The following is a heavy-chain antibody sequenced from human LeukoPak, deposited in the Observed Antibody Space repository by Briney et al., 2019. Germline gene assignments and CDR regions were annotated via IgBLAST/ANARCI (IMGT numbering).Heavy chain of an antibody. Sequence: KPSETLSLTCTVSGGSISSYYWSWIRQPPGQGLEWIGYIYTSGSTNYNPSLKSRVTISVDTSKNQFSLKLSSVTAADTAVYYCARPHCSGGSCYPYYFDYWGQGTLVTVSS. CDR1: GGSISSYY. J-gene: IGHJ4*02. CDR3: ARPHCSGGSCYPYYFDY. D-gene: IGHD2-15*01. V-gene: IGHV4-4*09. CDR2: IYTSGST.